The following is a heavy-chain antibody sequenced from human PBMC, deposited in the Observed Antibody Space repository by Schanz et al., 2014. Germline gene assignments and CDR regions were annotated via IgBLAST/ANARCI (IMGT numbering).Heavy chain of an antibody. D-gene: IGHD3-10*01. V-gene: IGHV3-23*04. J-gene: IGHJ4*02. Sequence: VQLVDSGGGLVKPGRSLRLSCAASGFTFSTSAMSWVRQVPGKGLEWVSAILGLASTTYYADSVKGRFTISRDNSKNLLYLQMNSLRAEDTAVYYCARIGGSVFDYWAQGTLVTVSS. CDR3: ARIGGSVFDY. CDR1: GFTFSTSA. CDR2: ILGLASTT.